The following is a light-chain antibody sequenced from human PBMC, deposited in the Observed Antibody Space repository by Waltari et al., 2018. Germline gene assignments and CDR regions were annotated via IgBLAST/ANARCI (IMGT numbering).Light chain of an antibody. Sequence: SSELTQDPAVSVAMGQTVRNTSQGDRPRSYYATWYQQRPGQAPILVIYDKNNRPSGVPDRFSCSSSHNTGSLTITGAQAEDEASYYCHSRDASGVAGSFGGGTKLTVL. CDR2: DKN. V-gene: IGLV3-19*01. CDR3: HSRDASGVAGS. J-gene: IGLJ2*01. CDR1: RPRSYY.